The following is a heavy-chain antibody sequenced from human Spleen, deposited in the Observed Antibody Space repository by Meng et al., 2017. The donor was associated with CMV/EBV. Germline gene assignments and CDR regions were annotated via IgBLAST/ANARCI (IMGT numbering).Heavy chain of an antibody. CDR1: AFTFSSYA. CDR3: AKLGGYSYGSPYYSDF. J-gene: IGHJ4*02. D-gene: IGHD5-18*01. CDR2: IYSGGSST. Sequence: AFTFSSYAMTWVRQAPGKGLEWVSLIYSGGSSTYYADSVKGRFTISRDNSKNTLYLQMNSLRAEDTAFYYCAKLGGYSYGSPYYSDFWGQGTLVTVSS. V-gene: IGHV3-23*03.